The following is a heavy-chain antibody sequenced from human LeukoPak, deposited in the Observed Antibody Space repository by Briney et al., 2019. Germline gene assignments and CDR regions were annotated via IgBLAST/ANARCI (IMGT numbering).Heavy chain of an antibody. D-gene: IGHD6-19*01. V-gene: IGHV4-59*01. Sequence: SETMSLTCTVSGGSISSYYWSWIRQPPGKGLEWIGYIYYSGSTNYNPSLKSRVTISVDTSKNQFSLKLSSVTAADTAVYYCARGGSTGYSSGWYGLGAFDIWGQGTMVTVSS. CDR2: IYYSGST. CDR3: ARGGSTGYSSGWYGLGAFDI. J-gene: IGHJ3*02. CDR1: GGSISSYY.